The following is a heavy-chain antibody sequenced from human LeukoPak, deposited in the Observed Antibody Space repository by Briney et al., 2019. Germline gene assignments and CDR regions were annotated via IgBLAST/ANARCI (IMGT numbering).Heavy chain of an antibody. J-gene: IGHJ4*02. CDR3: ARGPTAAGIIDY. Sequence: GGSLRLSCVASGFTFSSYAMSWVRQAPGKGLEWVSAISGSGGSTYYADSVKGRFTISRDNSKNTLYLQMNSLRAEDTAVYYCARGPTAAGIIDYWGQGTLVTVSS. CDR2: ISGSGGST. V-gene: IGHV3-23*01. CDR1: GFTFSSYA. D-gene: IGHD6-13*01.